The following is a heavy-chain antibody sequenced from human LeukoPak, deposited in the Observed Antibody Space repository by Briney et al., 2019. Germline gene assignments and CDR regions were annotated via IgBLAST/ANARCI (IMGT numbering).Heavy chain of an antibody. J-gene: IGHJ6*03. CDR1: GYTFTGYY. V-gene: IGHV1-2*02. Sequence: ASVKVSCKASGYTFTGYYMHWVRQAPGQGLEWMGWINPNSGGTNYAQKFQGRVTMTRDTSISTAYMELSRLRSDDTAVYYCARGIRVPYSNYDPISHYYYYYYMDVWGKGTTVTVSS. D-gene: IGHD4-11*01. CDR2: INPNSGGT. CDR3: ARGIRVPYSNYDPISHYYYYYYMDV.